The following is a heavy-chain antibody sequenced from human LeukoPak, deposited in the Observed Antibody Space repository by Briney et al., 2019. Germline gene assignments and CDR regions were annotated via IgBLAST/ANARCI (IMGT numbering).Heavy chain of an antibody. Sequence: PSETLSLTCSVSGGSISNYFWTWIRQPPGKGLEWIGYIYSSGSTYYNPSLKSRVTILVDTSKNQFSLNLSSVTAADTAVYYCARRGIAAAGYDYWGQGTLVTVSS. V-gene: IGHV4-59*08. D-gene: IGHD6-13*01. J-gene: IGHJ4*02. CDR1: GGSISNYF. CDR3: ARRGIAAAGYDY. CDR2: IYSSGST.